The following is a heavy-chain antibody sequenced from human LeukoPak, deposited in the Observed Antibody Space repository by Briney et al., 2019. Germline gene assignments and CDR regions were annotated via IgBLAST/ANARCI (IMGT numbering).Heavy chain of an antibody. V-gene: IGHV1-2*02. D-gene: IGHD2-21*02. Sequence: ASVKVSCKASGYTFTGYYMHWVRQAPGQGLEWMGWINPNSGGTDYAQKFQGRVTMTRDTSISTAYMELSRLRSDDTAVYYCARDGGAYCGGDCYFADDYWGQGTLVAVSS. J-gene: IGHJ4*02. CDR2: INPNSGGT. CDR3: ARDGGAYCGGDCYFADDY. CDR1: GYTFTGYY.